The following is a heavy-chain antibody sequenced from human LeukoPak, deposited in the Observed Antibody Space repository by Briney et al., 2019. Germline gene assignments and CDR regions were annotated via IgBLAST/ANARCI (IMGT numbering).Heavy chain of an antibody. CDR2: INPSGGST. CDR1: GYTFTSYY. V-gene: IGHV1-46*01. J-gene: IGHJ4*02. CDR3: ASGGGYSGSVLIDDY. D-gene: IGHD3-16*01. Sequence: GASVKVSCKASGYTFTSYYMHWVRQAPGQGLEWMGIINPSGGSTSYAQKFQGRVTMTRDMSTSTVYMELSSLRSEDTAVYYCASGGGYSGSVLIDDYWGQGTLVTVSS.